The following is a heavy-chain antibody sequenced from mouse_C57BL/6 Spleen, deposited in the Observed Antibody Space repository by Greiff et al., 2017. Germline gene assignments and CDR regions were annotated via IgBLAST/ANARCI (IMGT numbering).Heavy chain of an antibody. J-gene: IGHJ2*01. CDR1: GYTFTSYT. D-gene: IGHD1-1*01. V-gene: IGHV1-4*01. Sequence: QVQLQQSGAELARPGASVKMSCKASGYTFTSYTLHWVKQRPGQGLEWIGYINPSRGYTKYNQKFKDKATLTADKSSSTAYMQLSSLTSEDSAVYYCATTVVATADYWGQGTTLTVSS. CDR2: INPSRGYT. CDR3: ATTVVATADY.